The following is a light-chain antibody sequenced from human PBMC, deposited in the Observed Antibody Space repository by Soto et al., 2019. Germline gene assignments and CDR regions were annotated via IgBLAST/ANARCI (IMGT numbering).Light chain of an antibody. CDR1: QSVSSN. CDR2: GAS. J-gene: IGKJ3*01. V-gene: IGKV3-15*01. CDR3: QQYNNWPLT. Sequence: EIVMTQSPATLSVSPGERATLSCRASQSVSSNLAWYQQKPGQAPRLLIYGASTRATGIPARFSGSGSGTEFTLTISSLLSEDFAVYYCQQYNNWPLTFGPGTKVDI.